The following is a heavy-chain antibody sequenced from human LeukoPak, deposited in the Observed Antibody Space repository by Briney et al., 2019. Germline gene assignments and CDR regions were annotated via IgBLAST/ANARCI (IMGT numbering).Heavy chain of an antibody. CDR1: GYSFTRYW. J-gene: IGHJ6*02. Sequence: GESLKISCNISGYSFTRYWIAWVRQMPGKGLEWMGIIYPGDSGARYSPSFQGQVTISVDKSISAAYLQWSSLKASDTAMYYCARCGSGSPPYGMDVWGQGTTVTVSS. D-gene: IGHD3-10*01. CDR2: IYPGDSGA. CDR3: ARCGSGSPPYGMDV. V-gene: IGHV5-51*01.